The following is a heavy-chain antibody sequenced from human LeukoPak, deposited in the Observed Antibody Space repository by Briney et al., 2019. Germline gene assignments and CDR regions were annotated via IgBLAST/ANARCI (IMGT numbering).Heavy chain of an antibody. D-gene: IGHD3-10*01. CDR1: GGSISSYY. CDR2: RYYSGDT. V-gene: IGHV4-59*01. Sequence: SETLSLTCTVSGGSISSYYWSWIRQPPGKGLEWIGHRYYSGDTRYSPSLKSRVAISVDTSKNQFSLTVNSVTAADTAVYFCVGEKSFFGEAMWSQGTLVTVSS. J-gene: IGHJ3*02. CDR3: VGEKSFFGEAM.